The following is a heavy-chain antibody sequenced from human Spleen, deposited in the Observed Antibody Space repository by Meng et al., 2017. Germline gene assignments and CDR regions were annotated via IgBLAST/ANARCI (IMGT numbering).Heavy chain of an antibody. J-gene: IGHJ4*02. Sequence: QVKLVRSGVEVKKPWASVNVACKASGYTFTTYGITWVRQAPGQGLEWMGWINIYNGNTDYAQKLQGRVTMTTDTSTSTAYMELSSLRSEDTAVYYCAREPGYDYGDYWGQGTLVTVSS. CDR3: AREPGYDYGDY. D-gene: IGHD2-2*03. CDR1: GYTFTTYG. V-gene: IGHV1-18*01. CDR2: INIYNGNT.